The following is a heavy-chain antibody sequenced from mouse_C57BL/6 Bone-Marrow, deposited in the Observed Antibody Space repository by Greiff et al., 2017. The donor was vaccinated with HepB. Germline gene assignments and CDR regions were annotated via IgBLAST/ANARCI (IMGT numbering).Heavy chain of an antibody. CDR3: AKPRWVRAFAY. J-gene: IGHJ3*01. Sequence: QVQLQQSGAELARPGASVKLSCKASGYTFTSYGISWVKQRPGQGLEWIGEIYPRSGNTYYNEKFKGKATLTADKSSSTAYMELRSLTSEDSAVYFCAKPRWVRAFAYWGQGTLVTVAA. CDR2: IYPRSGNT. V-gene: IGHV1-81*01. D-gene: IGHD2-1*01. CDR1: GYTFTSYG.